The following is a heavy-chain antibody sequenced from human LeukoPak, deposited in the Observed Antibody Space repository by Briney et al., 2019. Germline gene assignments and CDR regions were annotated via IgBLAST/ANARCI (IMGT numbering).Heavy chain of an antibody. CDR1: EFTFSSYA. CDR3: ARDGQQLVPYGMDV. V-gene: IGHV3-23*01. CDR2: ISASGGST. D-gene: IGHD6-13*01. J-gene: IGHJ6*02. Sequence: QPGGSLRLSCAASEFTFSSYAMQWVRQAPGKGLEWVAAISASGGSTWYADSVKGRFTISRDNSKNTLYLQMNSLRAEDTAVYYCARDGQQLVPYGMDVWGQGTTVTASS.